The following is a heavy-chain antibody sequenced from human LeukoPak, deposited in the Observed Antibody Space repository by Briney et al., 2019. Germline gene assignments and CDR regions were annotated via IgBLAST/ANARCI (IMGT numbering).Heavy chain of an antibody. V-gene: IGHV1-69*04. CDR3: ARDRYGSGSYPAFDI. D-gene: IGHD3-10*01. CDR1: GGTFSSYT. CDR2: IIPILGIA. J-gene: IGHJ3*02. Sequence: SVKVSCKASGGTFSSYTISWVRQAPGQGLEWMGRIIPILGIANYAQKFQGRVTITADKSTSTAYMELSSLRSEDTAVYYCARDRYGSGSYPAFDIWGQGTMVTVSS.